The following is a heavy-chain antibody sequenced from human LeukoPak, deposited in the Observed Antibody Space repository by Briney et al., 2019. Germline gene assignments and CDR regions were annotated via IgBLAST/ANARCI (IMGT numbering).Heavy chain of an antibody. Sequence: GGSLRLSCAASGFTFSSYGMHWVRQAPGKGLEWVTVISYDGSNEYFADSVKGRFTISRDNSKNTLYLQMSSLRAEDTAVYYCARSGVYFDYWGQGTLLTVSS. CDR3: ARSGVYFDY. CDR2: ISYDGSNE. CDR1: GFTFSSYG. V-gene: IGHV3-30*03. J-gene: IGHJ4*02. D-gene: IGHD3-10*01.